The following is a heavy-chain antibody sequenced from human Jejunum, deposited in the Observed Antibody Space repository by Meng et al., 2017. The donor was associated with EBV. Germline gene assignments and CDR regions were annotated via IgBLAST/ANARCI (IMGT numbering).Heavy chain of an antibody. CDR2: IYHSGST. V-gene: IGHV4-4*02. J-gene: IGHJ4*02. CDR3: ASIHPSIDS. Sequence: QMQLKESGPGLVKPSGTLSLTCAVSSGSIFSSNWWTWVRQPPGKGLEWIGEIYHSGSTNYNPSLKSRITMSLDKSKNQFSLKLRSVTAADMAVYYCASIHPSIDSWGPGTLVTVSS. CDR1: SGSIFSSNW. D-gene: IGHD2-21*01.